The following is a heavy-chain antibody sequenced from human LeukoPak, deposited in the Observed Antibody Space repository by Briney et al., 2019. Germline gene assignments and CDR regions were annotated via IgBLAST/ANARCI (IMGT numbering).Heavy chain of an antibody. V-gene: IGHV3-74*01. J-gene: IGHJ4*02. CDR2: INSDGSTT. CDR1: GFTFSNYW. Sequence: GGSLRLSCVASGFTFSNYWMHWVRQAPGKGLVWVARINSDGSTTNYADSVKGRFTISRDNAKNSLYLQMNSLRAEDTAVYYCARAHNWKYGSFDFWGQGTLVTVSS. CDR3: ARAHNWKYGSFDF. D-gene: IGHD1-7*01.